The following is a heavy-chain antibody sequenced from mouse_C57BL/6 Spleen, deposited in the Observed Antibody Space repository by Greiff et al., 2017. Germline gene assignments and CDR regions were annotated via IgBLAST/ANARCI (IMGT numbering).Heavy chain of an antibody. V-gene: IGHV1-61*01. D-gene: IGHD2-5*01. Sequence: QVQLQQPGAELVRPGSSVKLSCKASGYTFTSYWMDWVKQRPGQGLEWIGNIYPSDSETHYNQKFKDKATLTVDKSSSTDYMQRSSLTSEDSAVYYCARRDYSNYVGYWGQGTTRTVSS. CDR3: ARRDYSNYVGY. CDR1: GYTFTSYW. J-gene: IGHJ2*01. CDR2: IYPSDSET.